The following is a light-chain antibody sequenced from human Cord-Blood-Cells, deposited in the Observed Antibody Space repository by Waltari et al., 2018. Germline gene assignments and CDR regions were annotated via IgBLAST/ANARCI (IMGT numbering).Light chain of an antibody. CDR2: RNN. J-gene: IGLJ3*02. V-gene: IGLV1-47*01. Sequence: QSVLTQPPSASGTPGQRVTISCSGSSSNIGSHYVYWYQQLPGAAPKLLIYRNNQRPSGVPDRFSGSTSGTSASLAISGLRSEDEADYCCAAWDDSLSGWVFGGGTKLTVL. CDR1: SSNIGSHY. CDR3: AAWDDSLSGWV.